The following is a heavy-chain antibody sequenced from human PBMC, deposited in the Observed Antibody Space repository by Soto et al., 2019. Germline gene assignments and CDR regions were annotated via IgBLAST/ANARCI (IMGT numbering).Heavy chain of an antibody. CDR3: AGPRIAAAGKALGNYYYSGMDV. CDR1: GGTFSSYA. V-gene: IGHV1-69*13. D-gene: IGHD6-13*01. Sequence: ASVKVSCKASGGTFSSYAISWVRQAPGQGLEWMGGIIPIFGTANYAQKFQGRVTITADESTSTAYMELSSLRSEDTAVYYCAGPRIAAAGKALGNYYYSGMDVWGQGTTVTVYS. J-gene: IGHJ6*02. CDR2: IIPIFGTA.